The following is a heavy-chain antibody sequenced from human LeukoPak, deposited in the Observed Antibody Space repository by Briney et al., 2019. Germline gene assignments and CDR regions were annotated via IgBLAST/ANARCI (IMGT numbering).Heavy chain of an antibody. CDR2: IIPIFGTA. D-gene: IGHD5-24*01. CDR1: GGTFSSYA. CDR3: ARDFDVEMATIDAFDI. V-gene: IGHV1-69*13. Sequence: ALVKVSCKASGGTFSSYAISWVRQAPGQGLEWMGGIIPIFGTANYAQKFQGRVTITADESTSTAYMELSSLRSEDTAVYYCARDFDVEMATIDAFDIWGQGTMVTVSS. J-gene: IGHJ3*02.